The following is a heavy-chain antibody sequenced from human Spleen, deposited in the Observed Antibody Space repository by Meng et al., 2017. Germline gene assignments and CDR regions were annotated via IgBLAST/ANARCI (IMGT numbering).Heavy chain of an antibody. Sequence: ASVKVSCKASGNTFTITNYHVHWVRQAPGQGLEWMGIIKHSGGSTGYAQRFQGRITLTRDTSMGTVFMELSSLRSEDTAVYYCASSRSYVKNWGQGTLV. D-gene: IGHD1-26*01. CDR2: IKHSGGST. CDR3: ASSRSYVKN. V-gene: IGHV1-46*01. J-gene: IGHJ4*02. CDR1: GNTFTITNYH.